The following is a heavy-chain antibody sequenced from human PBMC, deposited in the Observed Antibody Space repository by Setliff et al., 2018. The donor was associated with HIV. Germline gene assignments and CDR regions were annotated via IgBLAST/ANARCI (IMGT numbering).Heavy chain of an antibody. Sequence: GGSLRLSCAASGFTFGDYAMHWVRQAPGKGLEWVSGISGGGNSRHYEDSVKGRFTISRDNAKNTLYLQMNSLRAEDTGVYYCHSGYDTEEQSYFDYWGQGALVTVSS. J-gene: IGHJ4*02. CDR3: HSGYDTEEQSYFDY. V-gene: IGHV3-23*01. CDR2: ISGGGNSR. CDR1: GFTFGDYA. D-gene: IGHD5-12*01.